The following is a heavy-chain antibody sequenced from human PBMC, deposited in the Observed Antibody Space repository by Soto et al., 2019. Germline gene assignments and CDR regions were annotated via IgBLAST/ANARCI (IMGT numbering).Heavy chain of an antibody. J-gene: IGHJ4*02. V-gene: IGHV4-30-4*01. CDR1: GASISSGDYF. CDR3: AREKGYISGPKNFDY. D-gene: IGHD5-12*01. CDR2: IYDSGSP. Sequence: SETLSLTCTVSGASISSGDYFLCWIRKSPGKGLQWIGYIYDSGSPYYNPSLKSRVTMSVDTSKNQFSLKLSSVTAADTAVYYCAREKGYISGPKNFDYWGQGTLVTVSS.